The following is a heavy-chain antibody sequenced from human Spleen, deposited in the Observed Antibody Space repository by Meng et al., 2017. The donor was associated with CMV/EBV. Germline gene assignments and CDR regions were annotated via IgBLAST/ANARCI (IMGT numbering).Heavy chain of an antibody. CDR3: ARPRGYSYGPLDY. V-gene: IGHV1-2*02. Sequence: ASVKVSCKASGYTFTAYYIHWVRQAPGQGLEWMGWINPNRGDTKYAQKFQGRVTVTSDTSIKTAYMELSRLRSDDTAVYYCARPRGYSYGPLDYWGQGTLVTVSS. J-gene: IGHJ4*02. CDR1: GYTFTAYY. CDR2: INPNRGDT. D-gene: IGHD5-18*01.